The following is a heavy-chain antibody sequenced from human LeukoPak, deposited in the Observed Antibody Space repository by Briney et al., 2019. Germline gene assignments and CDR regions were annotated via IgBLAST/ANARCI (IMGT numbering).Heavy chain of an antibody. V-gene: IGHV3-23*01. Sequence: GGSLRLSCAASGFTFGSYPMNWVRQAPGKGLEWVSVISGSGGATFYGDSVQGRFTISRDNSRDTLYLQMSSLRAEDTAVYYCGKYIQTAVGANDYWGQGTLVTVSS. CDR2: ISGSGGAT. CDR3: GKYIQTAVGANDY. D-gene: IGHD1-26*01. J-gene: IGHJ4*02. CDR1: GFTFGSYP.